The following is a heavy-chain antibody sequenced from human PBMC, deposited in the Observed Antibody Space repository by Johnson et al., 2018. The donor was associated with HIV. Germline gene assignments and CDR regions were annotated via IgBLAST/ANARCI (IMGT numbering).Heavy chain of an antibody. J-gene: IGHJ3*02. CDR2: IYSGGST. Sequence: VQLVESGGGLVQPGGSLRLSCAVSGYSVTGYNMNWVRQAPVKGLEWVSVIYSGGSTYYADSVKGRFTISRDNSKNTLYLQMNSLRAEDTAVYYCARGISNWNYFDDDAFDIWGQGTMVTVSS. V-gene: IGHV3-66*01. D-gene: IGHD1-7*01. CDR1: GYSVTGYN. CDR3: ARGISNWNYFDDDAFDI.